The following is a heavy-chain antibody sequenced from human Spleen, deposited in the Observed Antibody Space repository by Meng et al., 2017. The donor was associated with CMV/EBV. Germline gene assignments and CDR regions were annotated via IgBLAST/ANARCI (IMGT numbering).Heavy chain of an antibody. CDR1: GFTFSSYA. J-gene: IGHJ6*02. CDR3: ARDSVVVPGRIYYYAMDV. D-gene: IGHD2-2*01. CDR2: INNDGSST. Sequence: GESLKISCAASGFTFSSYAMHWVRQAPGKGLVWVAHINNDGSSTTYADSVKGRFTISRDNAKNTVFLQMHSLGVEDTAVYYCARDSVVVPGRIYYYAMDVWGHGTTVTVSS. V-gene: IGHV3-74*01.